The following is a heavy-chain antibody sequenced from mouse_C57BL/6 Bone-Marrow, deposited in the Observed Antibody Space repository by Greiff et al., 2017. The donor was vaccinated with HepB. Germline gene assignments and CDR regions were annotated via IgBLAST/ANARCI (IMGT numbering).Heavy chain of an antibody. Sequence: VQLKQSGPVLVKPGASVKMSCKASGYTFTDYYMNWVKQSHGKSLEWIGVINPYNGGTSYNQKFKGKATLTVDKSSSTAYMELNSLTSEDSAVYYCARWYYGSSYNFDYWGQGTTLTVSS. CDR2: INPYNGGT. CDR3: ARWYYGSSYNFDY. V-gene: IGHV1-19*01. D-gene: IGHD1-1*01. CDR1: GYTFTDYY. J-gene: IGHJ2*01.